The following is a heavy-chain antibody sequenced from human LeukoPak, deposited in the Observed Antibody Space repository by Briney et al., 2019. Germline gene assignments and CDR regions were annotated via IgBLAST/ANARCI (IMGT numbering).Heavy chain of an antibody. CDR3: AKGAVAPAME. V-gene: IGHV3-23*01. CDR1: GFTFTSYG. J-gene: IGHJ4*02. D-gene: IGHD5-18*01. Sequence: GGSLRLSCAASGFTFTSYGMSWVRQAPGKGLEWVSVISVNGGSTYYADSVKGRLTISRDNSKNTLYLQMNSLTAEDTAVYYCAKGAVAPAMEGGQGILVTVSS. CDR2: ISVNGGST.